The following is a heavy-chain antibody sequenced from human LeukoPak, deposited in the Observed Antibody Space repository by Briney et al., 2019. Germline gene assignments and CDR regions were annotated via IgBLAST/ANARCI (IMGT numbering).Heavy chain of an antibody. J-gene: IGHJ4*02. CDR1: GGTFSSYA. Sequence: ASVKVSCKASGGTFSSYAISWVRQAPGQGLEWMGGIIPIFGTANYAQKFQGRVTITTVESTSTAYMELSSLRSEDTAVYYCARGTYYYDSSGYYLDYWGQGTLVTVSS. V-gene: IGHV1-69*05. D-gene: IGHD3-22*01. CDR3: ARGTYYYDSSGYYLDY. CDR2: IIPIFGTA.